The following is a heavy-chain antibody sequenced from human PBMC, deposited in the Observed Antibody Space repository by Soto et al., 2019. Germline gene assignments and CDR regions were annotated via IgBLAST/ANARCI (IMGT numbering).Heavy chain of an antibody. J-gene: IGHJ6*04. D-gene: IGHD3-3*01. CDR3: ARGGRFPVWSGIMDV. CDR2: INHSGST. V-gene: IGHV4-34*01. Sequence: PSETLSLTCAVYGGSFSGYYWSWIRQPPGKGLEWIGEINHSGSTNYNPSLKSRVTISVDTSKNQFSLKLSSVTAADTAVYYCARGGRFPVWSGIMDVWGKGTTVTVSS. CDR1: GGSFSGYY.